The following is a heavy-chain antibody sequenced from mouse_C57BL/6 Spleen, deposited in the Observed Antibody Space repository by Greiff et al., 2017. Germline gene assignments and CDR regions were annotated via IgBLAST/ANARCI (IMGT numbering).Heavy chain of an antibody. CDR1: GFTFSSYG. CDR3: ARHGLWAMAY. Sequence: EVKLVESGGDLVKPGGSLKLSCAASGFTFSSYGMSWVRQTPDKRLEWVATISSGGSYTYYPDNVKGRFTISRDNAKNTLYLQMCSLKSEDTAMYYCARHGLWAMAYWGQGTSVTVSS. V-gene: IGHV5-6*01. CDR2: ISSGGSYT. J-gene: IGHJ4*01.